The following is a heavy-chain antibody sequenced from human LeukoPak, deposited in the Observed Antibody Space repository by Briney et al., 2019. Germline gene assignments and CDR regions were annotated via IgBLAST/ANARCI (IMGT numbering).Heavy chain of an antibody. Sequence: SVKVSCKASGGTFSSYAISWVRQAPGQGLEWMGGIIPIFGTANYAQKFQGRVTITADESTSTAYMELSSLRSEDTAVYYCASGGGFSGYDWFDYWGQGTLVTVSS. CDR2: IIPIFGTA. CDR3: ASGGGFSGYDWFDY. J-gene: IGHJ4*02. CDR1: GGTFSSYA. D-gene: IGHD5-12*01. V-gene: IGHV1-69*13.